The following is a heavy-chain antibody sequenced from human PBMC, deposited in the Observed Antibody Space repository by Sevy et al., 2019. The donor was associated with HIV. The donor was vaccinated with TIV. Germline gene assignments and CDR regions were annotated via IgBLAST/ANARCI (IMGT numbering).Heavy chain of an antibody. CDR1: GFTFTDYW. J-gene: IGHJ4*02. V-gene: IGHV3-7*01. CDR3: ARGGYCTNGVCYGSIDY. Sequence: GGSLRLSCAASGFTFTDYWMSWVRQTPGKGLEWVATIKQDESEKYYVDSVKGRFAISRDNDKNSVSLQMNGLRVEDAALYYCARGGYCTNGVCYGSIDYWGQGTLVTVSS. D-gene: IGHD2-8*01. CDR2: IKQDESEK.